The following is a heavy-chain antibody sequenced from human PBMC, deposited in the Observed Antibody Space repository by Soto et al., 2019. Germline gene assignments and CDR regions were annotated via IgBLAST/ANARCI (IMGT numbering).Heavy chain of an antibody. CDR3: ARVPYYYDSSGSRWGNAFDI. CDR2: SRNNANSYTT. Sequence: EVQLVESGGGLVQPGGSLRLSCAASGFPISAHYMDWVRQVPGQGLEWVGRSRNNANSYTTEYAASAKGRFTNSRDDSKNSLYLQMDSLKSEDTAVYYCARVPYYYDSSGSRWGNAFDIWCQGTLVTVSS. D-gene: IGHD3-22*01. J-gene: IGHJ3*02. V-gene: IGHV3-72*01. CDR1: GFPISAHY.